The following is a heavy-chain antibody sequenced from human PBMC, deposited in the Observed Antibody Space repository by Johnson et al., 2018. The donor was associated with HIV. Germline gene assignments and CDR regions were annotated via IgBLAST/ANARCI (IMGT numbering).Heavy chain of an antibody. CDR2: ISRSGSTI. CDR3: ARDRGYWDAFDI. J-gene: IGHJ3*02. CDR1: GFSLSDYY. V-gene: IGHV3-11*04. D-gene: IGHD3-22*01. Sequence: VQLVESGGGVVQPGRSLRLSCAASGFSLSDYYMTWIRQAPGKGLEWVSYISRSGSTIYYADSVKGRFTISRDNAKNTLYLQMDSLGAEDTAVYYCARDRGYWDAFDIWGQGTMVTVSS.